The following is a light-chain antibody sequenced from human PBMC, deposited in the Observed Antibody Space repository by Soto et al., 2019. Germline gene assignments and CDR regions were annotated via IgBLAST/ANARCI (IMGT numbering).Light chain of an antibody. V-gene: IGLV2-14*01. J-gene: IGLJ1*01. Sequence: QSALTQPASLSGSPGQSITISCTGTSSDIGAYDYVSWFQQHPGKAPKLMISEVNNRPSGVSNRFSGSKSGNTAYLTISGLQVEDEAEYFCFSFTTTRTHVFGTGTKLPVL. CDR1: SSDIGAYDY. CDR2: EVN. CDR3: FSFTTTRTHV.